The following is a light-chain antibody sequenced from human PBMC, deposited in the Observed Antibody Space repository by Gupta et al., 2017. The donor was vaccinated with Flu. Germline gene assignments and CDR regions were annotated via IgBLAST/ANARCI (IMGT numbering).Light chain of an antibody. CDR1: SSNIGAGYD. V-gene: IGLV1-40*01. J-gene: IGLJ2*01. Sequence: QSVLTQPPSGSGAPGQRVTISCPGSSSNIGAGYDVHWYQQLPGTAPKLLIYGNSNRPSGVPDRFSGSKSGTSASLAITGLQAEDEADYYCQSYDSSLSGVVFGGGTKLTVL. CDR2: GNS. CDR3: QSYDSSLSGVV.